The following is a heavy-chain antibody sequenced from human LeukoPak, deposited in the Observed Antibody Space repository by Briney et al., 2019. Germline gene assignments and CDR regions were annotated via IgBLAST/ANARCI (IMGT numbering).Heavy chain of an antibody. D-gene: IGHD3-10*01. CDR3: ARSDYHNSGSHTVFDAFDI. CDR2: IDDSGNT. V-gene: IGHV4-59*01. Sequence: SETLSLTCTVSGGSISRYYWSWIRRPPGKGLEWIGYIDDSGNTNYNPSLKSQVTISVDKSKNQFYLKLSFVTAADTAMYYCARSDYHNSGSHTVFDAFDIWGQGTRVTVSS. J-gene: IGHJ3*02. CDR1: GGSISRYY.